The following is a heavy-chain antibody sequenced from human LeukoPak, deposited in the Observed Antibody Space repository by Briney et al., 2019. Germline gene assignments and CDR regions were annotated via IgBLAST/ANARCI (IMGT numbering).Heavy chain of an antibody. CDR2: ITTNGGST. CDR3: ARGYYFDSSGYYPPSVY. D-gene: IGHD3-22*01. Sequence: GGSLRLSCAASGFTFSTYAMHWVRQAPGKGLEYVSAITTNGGSTYYANSVKGRFTISRDNSKNTLYLQMGSLRAEDMAVYYCARGYYFDSSGYYPPSVYWGQGTLVTVSS. V-gene: IGHV3-64*01. J-gene: IGHJ4*02. CDR1: GFTFSTYA.